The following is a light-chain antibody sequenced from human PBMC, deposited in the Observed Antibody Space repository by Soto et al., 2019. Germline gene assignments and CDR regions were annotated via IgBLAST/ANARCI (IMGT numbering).Light chain of an antibody. CDR1: SGSIASNY. CDR3: QSFARSNHVV. V-gene: IGLV6-57*04. Sequence: NFMLTQPHSVSESPGKTVTISCTRSSGSIASNYVQWYQQRPGSATTTVSYEDDKRPSGVPDRFSGSIDRSANSASLTISGLKTEDEADYYCQSFARSNHVVFGGGTKLTVL. J-gene: IGLJ2*01. CDR2: EDD.